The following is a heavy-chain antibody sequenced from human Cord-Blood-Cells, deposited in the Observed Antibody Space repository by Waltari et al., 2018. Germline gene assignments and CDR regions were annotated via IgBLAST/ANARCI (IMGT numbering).Heavy chain of an antibody. CDR3: ARGRMIAVAGNFDY. CDR2: INHSGST. D-gene: IGHD6-19*01. Sequence: QVQLQQWGAGLLKPSETLSLTCAVYGGSFSGYYWSWIRQPPGKGLEWIGEINHSGSTNYNPSLKSRVTISVDTSKNQFSLKLSSVTAADTAVYYCARGRMIAVAGNFDYWGQGTLVTVSS. J-gene: IGHJ4*02. V-gene: IGHV4-34*01. CDR1: GGSFSGYY.